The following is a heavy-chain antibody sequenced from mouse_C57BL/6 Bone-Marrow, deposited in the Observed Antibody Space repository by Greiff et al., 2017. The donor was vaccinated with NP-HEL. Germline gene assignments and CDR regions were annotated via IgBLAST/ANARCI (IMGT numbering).Heavy chain of an antibody. CDR1: GYTFTSYG. V-gene: IGHV1-81*01. D-gene: IGHD1-1*01. CDR2: IYPRSGNT. CDR3: ARKGYYGSSYAWFAY. J-gene: IGHJ3*01. Sequence: VKLQQSGAELARPGASVKLSCKASGYTFTSYGISWVKQRTGQGLEWIGEIYPRSGNTYYNEKFKGKATLTADKSSSTAYMELRSLTSEDSAVYFCARKGYYGSSYAWFAYWGQGTLVTVSA.